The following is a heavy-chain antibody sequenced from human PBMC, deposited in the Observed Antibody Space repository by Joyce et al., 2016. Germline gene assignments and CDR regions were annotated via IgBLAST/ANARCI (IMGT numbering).Heavy chain of an antibody. Sequence: EVQLVESGGGLVQAGGSLRLSCAASGFTFSSYWISWIRQAPGKGLEWVANIKYDGRQKEYVDSVQGRFTISRDNAKNSLYLQMNSLRAEDTATYYCAREGAGGFDYWGQGTLVTVSS. CDR1: GFTFSSYW. CDR2: IKYDGRQK. V-gene: IGHV3-7*03. CDR3: AREGAGGFDY. D-gene: IGHD3-10*01. J-gene: IGHJ4*02.